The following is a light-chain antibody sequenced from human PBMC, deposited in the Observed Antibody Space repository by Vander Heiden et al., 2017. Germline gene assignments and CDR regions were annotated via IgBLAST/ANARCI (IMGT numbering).Light chain of an antibody. CDR2: AAS. J-gene: IGKJ4*01. CDR1: QTINIY. V-gene: IGKV1-39*01. Sequence: DTQLTQSPSSLSASVGDRVVITCRASQTINIYLNWYQQRPGKVPKLLIYAASNLATGVPSRFSGSGSGTDFTLTISSLQPEDFASYFCQQSYTTPLTFGGGTKVDIK. CDR3: QQSYTTPLT.